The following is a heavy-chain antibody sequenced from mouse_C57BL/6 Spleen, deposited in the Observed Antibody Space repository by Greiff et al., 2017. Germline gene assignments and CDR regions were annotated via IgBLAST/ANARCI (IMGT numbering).Heavy chain of an antibody. Sequence: EVKVEESGGGLVKPGGSLKLSCAASGFTFSDYGMHWVRQAPEKGLEWVAYISSGSSTIYYADTVKGRFTISRDNAKNTLFLQMTSLRSEATAMYYCAKITTVVASNYYAMDYWGQGTSVTVSS. CDR1: GFTFSDYG. J-gene: IGHJ4*01. D-gene: IGHD1-1*01. V-gene: IGHV5-17*01. CDR3: AKITTVVASNYYAMDY. CDR2: ISSGSSTI.